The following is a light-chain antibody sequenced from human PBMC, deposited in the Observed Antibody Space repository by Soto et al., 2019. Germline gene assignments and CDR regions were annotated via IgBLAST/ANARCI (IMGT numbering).Light chain of an antibody. V-gene: IGLV2-14*01. CDR2: EVR. CDR1: MRDVGAYNL. Sequence: QSALTQPASVSGSPGQSITISCAGTMRDVGAYNLVSWYQQHPGRAPQLIIYEVRNRPSGISFRFSGSKSGNTACLTISGLQAEDEADYYCSSYTSKSSLIFGGGTKVTVL. CDR3: SSYTSKSSLI. J-gene: IGLJ2*01.